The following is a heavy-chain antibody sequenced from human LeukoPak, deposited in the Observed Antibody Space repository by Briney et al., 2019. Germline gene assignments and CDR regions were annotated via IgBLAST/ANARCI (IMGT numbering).Heavy chain of an antibody. J-gene: IGHJ4*02. D-gene: IGHD1-26*01. CDR3: TRESGPYCPFGY. CDR1: GGSITSTNW. Sequence: PSGTLCLTCGASGGSITSTNWWSWLRPPPGQGLWWVGEISLTGRTNYDPSLIGRVIMSLDEARNQLSLTLTSVTAADTAMYYCTRESGPYCPFGYWGQGTLVVVPS. CDR2: ISLTGRT. V-gene: IGHV4-4*02.